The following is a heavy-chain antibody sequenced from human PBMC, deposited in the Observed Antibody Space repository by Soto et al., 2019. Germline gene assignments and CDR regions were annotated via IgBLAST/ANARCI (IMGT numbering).Heavy chain of an antibody. Sequence: SETLSLTCTVPGGSISSSSYYWGWIRQPPGKGLEWIGIIYYSGRPYYNPSLKSRVTISVETSKNQFSLKLSSVTAADTAVYYCSRGLQYSSGLYWFDPWGQGTLVTVSS. D-gene: IGHD6-19*01. J-gene: IGHJ5*02. V-gene: IGHV4-39*01. CDR1: GGSISSSSYY. CDR3: SRGLQYSSGLYWFDP. CDR2: IYYSGRP.